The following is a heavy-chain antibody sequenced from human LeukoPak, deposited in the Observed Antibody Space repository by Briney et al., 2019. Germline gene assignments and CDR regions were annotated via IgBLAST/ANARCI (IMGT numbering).Heavy chain of an antibody. J-gene: IGHJ2*01. Sequence: SVKVSCKASGGTFSGYAISWVRQAPGQGLEWMGGIIPIFGTANYAQKFQGRVTITADESTSTAYMELSSLRSEDTAVYYCARVSLLWLGDYWYFDLWGRGTLVTVSS. CDR1: GGTFSGYA. CDR2: IIPIFGTA. CDR3: ARVSLLWLGDYWYFDL. D-gene: IGHD3-10*01. V-gene: IGHV1-69*13.